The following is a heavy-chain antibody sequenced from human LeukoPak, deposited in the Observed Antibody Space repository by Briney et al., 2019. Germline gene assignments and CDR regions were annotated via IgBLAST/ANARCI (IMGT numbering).Heavy chain of an antibody. D-gene: IGHD2-2*01. J-gene: IGHJ4*02. CDR2: ISGSGGST. CDR1: GFTFSSYA. Sequence: GGSLGLSCAASGFTFSSYAMSWVRQAPGKGLEWVSAISGSGGSTYYADSVKGRFTISRDNSKNTLYLQMNSLRAEDTAVYYCAKDLRNIVVVPAHSGDYWGQGTLVTVSS. CDR3: AKDLRNIVVVPAHSGDY. V-gene: IGHV3-23*01.